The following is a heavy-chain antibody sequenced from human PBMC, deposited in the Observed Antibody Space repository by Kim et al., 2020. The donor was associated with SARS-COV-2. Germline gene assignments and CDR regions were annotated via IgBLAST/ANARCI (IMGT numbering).Heavy chain of an antibody. Sequence: SVKVSCKASGGTFSSYAISWVRQAPGQGLEWMGGIIPIFGTANYAQKFQGRVTITADESTSTAYMELSSLRSEDTAVYYCARNGGLDYCGGDCYSGGGHWFDPWGQGTLVTVSS. CDR3: ARNGGLDYCGGDCYSGGGHWFDP. CDR1: GGTFSSYA. J-gene: IGHJ5*02. V-gene: IGHV1-69*13. D-gene: IGHD2-21*02. CDR2: IIPIFGTA.